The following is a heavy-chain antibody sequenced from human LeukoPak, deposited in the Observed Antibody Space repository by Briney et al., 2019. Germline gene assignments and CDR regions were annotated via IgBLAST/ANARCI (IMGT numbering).Heavy chain of an antibody. J-gene: IGHJ4*02. CDR2: ISSNGGST. V-gene: IGHV3-64*01. D-gene: IGHD5-18*01. CDR3: ARYSYGTLDY. CDR1: GFTFSSYA. Sequence: AGGSLRLSCAASGFTFSSYAMHWVRQAPGKGLEYVSAISSNGGSTYYANSVKGRFTSSRDNSKNTRYLQMGSLRAEDRAVYYCARYSYGTLDYWGQGTLVTVSS.